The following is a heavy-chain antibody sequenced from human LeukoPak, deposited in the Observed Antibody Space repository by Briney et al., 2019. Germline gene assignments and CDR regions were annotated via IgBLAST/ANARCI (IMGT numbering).Heavy chain of an antibody. V-gene: IGHV1-2*02. J-gene: IGHJ4*02. D-gene: IGHD3-3*02. Sequence: GASVTVSCMASGYTFSDFYIHWVRQAPGQGLEYVGWITPKSGDTYSPQRFQGRVTMTRDASISTAYMELSSLRSDDTAVYFCARVRLADERAWAYWGQGTLVTVSS. CDR3: ARVRLADERAWAY. CDR2: ITPKSGDT. CDR1: GYTFSDFY.